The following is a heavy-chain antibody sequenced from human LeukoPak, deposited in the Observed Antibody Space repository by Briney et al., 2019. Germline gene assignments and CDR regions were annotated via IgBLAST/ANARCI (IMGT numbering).Heavy chain of an antibody. Sequence: PGGSLRLSCVASGFTFSSSSMNWVRQAPGKGLEWVSYISISSTTIYYADSVKGRFTISRDSAKNSLYLQMNSLRDEDTAVYYCARGLRYSSSWYNFDYWGQGTLVTVSS. D-gene: IGHD6-13*01. J-gene: IGHJ4*02. CDR2: ISISSTTI. CDR3: ARGLRYSSSWYNFDY. CDR1: GFTFSSSS. V-gene: IGHV3-48*02.